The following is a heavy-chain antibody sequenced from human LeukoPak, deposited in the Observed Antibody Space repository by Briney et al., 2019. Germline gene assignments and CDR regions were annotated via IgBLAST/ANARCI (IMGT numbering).Heavy chain of an antibody. CDR1: GFTFSSYE. J-gene: IGHJ4*02. D-gene: IGHD3-9*01. CDR2: ISSSGSTI. Sequence: GGSLRLSCAASGFTFSSYEMNWVRQAPGKGLEWVSYISSSGSTIYYADSVKGRFTISRDNAKNSLYLQMNSLRAEDTAVYYCARGVRLLRYFDWLLYRPRYFDYWGQGTLVTVSS. V-gene: IGHV3-48*03. CDR3: ARGVRLLRYFDWLLYRPRYFDY.